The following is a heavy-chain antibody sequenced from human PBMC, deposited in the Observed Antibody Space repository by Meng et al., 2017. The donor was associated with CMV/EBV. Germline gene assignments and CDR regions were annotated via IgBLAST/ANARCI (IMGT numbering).Heavy chain of an antibody. V-gene: IGHV1-2*02. Sequence: ASVKVSCKASGYTFTGYYMHWVRQAPGQGLEWMGWINPNSGGTNYAQKFQGRVTMTRDTSISTAYMELSRLRSDDTAVYYCASTDVVGEYYYYGMDVWGQGTTVTVSS. CDR1: GYTFTGYY. J-gene: IGHJ6*02. D-gene: IGHD3-16*01. CDR2: INPNSGGT. CDR3: ASTDVVGEYYYYGMDV.